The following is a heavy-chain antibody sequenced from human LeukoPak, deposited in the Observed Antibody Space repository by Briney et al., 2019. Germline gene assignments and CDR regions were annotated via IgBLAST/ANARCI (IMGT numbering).Heavy chain of an antibody. D-gene: IGHD3-22*01. Sequence: GGSLRLSCAASGFIFSSYGMSWVRQAPGKGLEWVSAISGSGGSTYYADSVKGRFTISRDNSKNTLYLQMNSLRAEDTAVYYCARVQDDDSSGYYYYYYMDVWGKGTTVTVSS. CDR2: ISGSGGST. CDR3: ARVQDDDSSGYYYYYYMDV. V-gene: IGHV3-23*01. CDR1: GFIFSSYG. J-gene: IGHJ6*03.